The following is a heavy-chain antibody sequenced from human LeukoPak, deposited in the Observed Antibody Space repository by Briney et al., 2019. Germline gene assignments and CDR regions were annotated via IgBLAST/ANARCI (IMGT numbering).Heavy chain of an antibody. Sequence: ASVKVSCKASGYTFTGYYMHWVRQAPGQGLEWIGWINPNSGGTNYAQKFQGRVTMTRDTSISTAYMELSRLRSDDTAVYYCARDHRKYSSSSGLGYWGQGTLVTVSS. CDR2: INPNSGGT. CDR1: GYTFTGYY. CDR3: ARDHRKYSSSSGLGY. D-gene: IGHD6-6*01. J-gene: IGHJ4*02. V-gene: IGHV1-2*02.